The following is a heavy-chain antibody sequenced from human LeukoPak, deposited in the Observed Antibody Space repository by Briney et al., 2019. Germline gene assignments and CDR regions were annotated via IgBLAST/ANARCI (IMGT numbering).Heavy chain of an antibody. Sequence: GGSLRLSCAASGFTFSTYAMSWVRQAPGKGLEWVSGISAGDDSTYYADSVKGRFTVSRDNSKNTLYLQVNSLRAEDTAIYYCAKGDNDILTDYYNSFDYWGQGTLVTVSS. V-gene: IGHV3-23*01. CDR3: AKGDNDILTDYYNSFDY. CDR1: GFTFSTYA. J-gene: IGHJ4*02. CDR2: ISAGDDST. D-gene: IGHD3-9*01.